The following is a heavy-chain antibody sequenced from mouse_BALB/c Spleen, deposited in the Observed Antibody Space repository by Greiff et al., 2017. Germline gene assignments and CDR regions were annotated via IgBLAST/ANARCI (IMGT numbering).Heavy chain of an antibody. J-gene: IGHJ4*01. V-gene: IGHV5-17*02. CDR1: GFTFSSFG. Sequence: EVKLVESGGGLVQPGGSRKLSCAASGFTFSSFGMHWVRQAPEKGLEWVAYISSGSSTIYYADTVKGRFTISRDNPKNTLFLQMTSLRSEDTAMYYCARTNFITTATDYAMDYWGQGTSVTVSS. CDR3: ARTNFITTATDYAMDY. D-gene: IGHD1-2*01. CDR2: ISSGSSTI.